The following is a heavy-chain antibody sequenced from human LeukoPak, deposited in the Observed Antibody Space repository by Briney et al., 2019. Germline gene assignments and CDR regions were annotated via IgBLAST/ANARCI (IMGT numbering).Heavy chain of an antibody. V-gene: IGHV3-48*01. Sequence: GGSLRLSCAASGFTFSSYSMNWVRQAPGKGLEWVSYISSSSSTIYYADSVKGRFTISRDNAKNSLHLQMNSLRAEDTAVYYCARDYSNWFDPWGQGTLVTVSS. CDR1: GFTFSSYS. CDR3: ARDYSNWFDP. D-gene: IGHD2-15*01. J-gene: IGHJ5*02. CDR2: ISSSSSTI.